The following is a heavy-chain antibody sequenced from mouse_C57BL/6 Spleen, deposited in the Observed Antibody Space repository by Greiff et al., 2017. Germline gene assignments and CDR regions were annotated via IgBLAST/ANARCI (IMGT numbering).Heavy chain of an antibody. CDR2: INPSNGGT. J-gene: IGHJ3*01. Sequence: VQLQQPGTELVKPGASVKLSCKASGYTFTSYWMHWVKQRPGQGLEWIGNINPSNGGTNYNEKFKSKATLPVDKSSSTAYMQLSSLTSEDSAVYYCARSHRGLNGYDEEWFACWGQGTLVTVSA. D-gene: IGHD2-2*01. CDR3: ARSHRGLNGYDEEWFAC. CDR1: GYTFTSYW. V-gene: IGHV1-53*01.